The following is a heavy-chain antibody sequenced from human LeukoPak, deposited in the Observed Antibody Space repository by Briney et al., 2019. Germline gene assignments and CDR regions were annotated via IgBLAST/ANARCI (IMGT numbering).Heavy chain of an antibody. D-gene: IGHD5-24*01. CDR1: GGSISSGSYH. CDR3: ARLRDGYNGGGVDY. V-gene: IGHV4-61*02. J-gene: IGHJ4*02. Sequence: SETLSLTCTVSGGSISSGSYHWSWIRQPAGKGLEWIGRIYTSGSTNYNPSLKSRVTISGDTSKNQFSLKLSSVTAADTAVYYCARLRDGYNGGGVDYWGQGTLVTVPS. CDR2: IYTSGST.